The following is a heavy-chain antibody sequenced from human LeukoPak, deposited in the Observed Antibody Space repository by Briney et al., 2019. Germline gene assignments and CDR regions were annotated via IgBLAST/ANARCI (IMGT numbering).Heavy chain of an antibody. V-gene: IGHV1-18*01. CDR2: ISAYNGNT. J-gene: IGHJ4*02. CDR1: GYTFTSYG. Sequence: ASVKVSCKASGYTFTSYGISWVRQAPGQGLEWMGWISAYNGNTNYAQKLQGRVTMTTDTSTSTAYMELRSLRSDDTAVYYCARDYTIYGSGSPAVDYWGQGTLVTVSS. CDR3: ARDYTIYGSGSPAVDY. D-gene: IGHD3-10*01.